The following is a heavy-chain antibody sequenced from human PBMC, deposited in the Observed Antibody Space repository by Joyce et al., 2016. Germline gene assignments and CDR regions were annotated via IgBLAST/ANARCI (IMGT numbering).Heavy chain of an antibody. Sequence: HLQESGPGLVKPSETLSLTCTISGDSFIGTSYYWSWIRQSLGKGLEWLGFSYNSETTHYNPSLGGRLSISGGAAKKQFSLRLTSVTSADTAVYYCATSLPSRVGGFQFFGMDVWGQGTTVIVS. CDR3: ATSLPSRVGGFQFFGMDV. D-gene: IGHD3-10*01. CDR2: SYNSETT. V-gene: IGHV4-61*01. J-gene: IGHJ6*02. CDR1: GDSFIGTSYY.